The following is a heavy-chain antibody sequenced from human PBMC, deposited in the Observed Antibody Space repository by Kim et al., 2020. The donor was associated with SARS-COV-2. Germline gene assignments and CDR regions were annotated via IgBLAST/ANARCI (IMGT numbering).Heavy chain of an antibody. D-gene: IGHD3-10*01. J-gene: IGHJ6*02. CDR3: ARGGNYYGSGSYTDYYYGWDV. Sequence: SETLSLTCTVSGGSISRGSYYWTWIRQDPGKGLEWIGYIQYPGSTFYNPSLKTRLSISADTSKNQLSLRLSSVTAADTAVYYCARGGNYYGSGSYTDYYYGWDVWGQGTTVSVS. V-gene: IGHV4-31*03. CDR2: IQYPGST. CDR1: GGSISRGSYY.